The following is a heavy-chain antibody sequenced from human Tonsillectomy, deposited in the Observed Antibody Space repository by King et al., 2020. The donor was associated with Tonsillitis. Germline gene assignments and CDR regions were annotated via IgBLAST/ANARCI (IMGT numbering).Heavy chain of an antibody. CDR3: VRDMDYRSRRINYDVLDV. V-gene: IGHV3-7*01. J-gene: IGHJ3*01. CDR1: GLTFRSYW. D-gene: IGHD3-16*01. CDR2: IKGDGSLN. Sequence: VQLVESGGGLVQPGGSLTLSCAASGLTFRSYWMAWIRQAPGKGLECVSNIKGDGSLNYYADSVEGRFTISRDNAGSSLFLQMSTLRVEDTAIYYCVRDMDYRSRRINYDVLDVWGQGTMVTVSS.